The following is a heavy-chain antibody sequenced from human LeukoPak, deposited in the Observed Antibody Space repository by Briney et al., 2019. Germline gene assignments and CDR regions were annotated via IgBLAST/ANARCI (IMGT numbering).Heavy chain of an antibody. D-gene: IGHD6-13*01. Sequence: GGSLRLSCAASGFTFSNAWMSWVRQTPGKGLEWVGRIKSKTVGGTPDYAAPVKGRFTISRDDSEHTLYLQMNSLKTEDTAVYSCTTDPQRSSSWLWGLGTLVTVSS. CDR2: IKSKTVGGTP. CDR3: TTDPQRSSSWL. V-gene: IGHV3-15*01. CDR1: GFTFSNAW. J-gene: IGHJ4*02.